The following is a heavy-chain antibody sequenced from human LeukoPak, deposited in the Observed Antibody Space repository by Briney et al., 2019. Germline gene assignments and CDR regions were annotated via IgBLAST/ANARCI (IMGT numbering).Heavy chain of an antibody. Sequence: SEALSLTRAVYGESLSGYFWNSIRQPPGKGREWIGEINHSGSTSNHNPSLKSGDTPSVDTSKNQFSLKLSSVTAVDTAVYYCARDRLNAGGSGAWYFDLWGRGTLLTVSS. D-gene: IGHD3-16*01. CDR3: ARDRLNAGGSGAWYFDL. CDR2: INHSGSTS. CDR1: GESLSGYF. J-gene: IGHJ2*01. V-gene: IGHV4-34*01.